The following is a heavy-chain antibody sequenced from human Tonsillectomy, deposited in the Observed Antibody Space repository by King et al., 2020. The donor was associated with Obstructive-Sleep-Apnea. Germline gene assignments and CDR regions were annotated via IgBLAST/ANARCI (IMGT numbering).Heavy chain of an antibody. D-gene: IGHD6-13*01. J-gene: IGHJ4*02. CDR2: MKPNSGNT. Sequence: VQLVQSGAEVKKPGASVKVSCKASGYTFSSAEIHWVRQAPGQGLGWVGWMKPNSGNTAYVQKFQGRVTMTRNPSINTAYMEWSSLRSTDTAVYFCAGGSSRSFDIWGQGTLVTVSS. CDR3: AGGSSRSFDI. CDR1: GYTFSSAE. V-gene: IGHV1-8*01.